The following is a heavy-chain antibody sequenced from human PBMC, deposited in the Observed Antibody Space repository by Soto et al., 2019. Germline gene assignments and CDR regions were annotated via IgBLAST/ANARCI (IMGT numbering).Heavy chain of an antibody. Sequence: TLSLTCTVSGCSISSSSYYWGWIRQPPGKGLEWIGSIYYSGSTYYNPSLKSRVTISVDTSKNQFSLKLSSVTAADTAVYYCARLVVGATRYGMDVWGQGTTVTVSS. V-gene: IGHV4-39*01. D-gene: IGHD1-26*01. CDR3: ARLVVGATRYGMDV. CDR2: IYYSGST. CDR1: GCSISSSSYY. J-gene: IGHJ6*02.